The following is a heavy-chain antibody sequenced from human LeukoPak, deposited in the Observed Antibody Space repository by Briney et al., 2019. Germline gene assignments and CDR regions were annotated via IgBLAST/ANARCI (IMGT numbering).Heavy chain of an antibody. CDR3: AKTMIVVVAPGAFDI. CDR1: GFTFSSYG. CDR2: ISYDGSNK. Sequence: PGGSLRLSCAASGFTFSSYGMHWVRQAPGKGLEWVAVISYDGSNKYYADSVKGRFTISRDNSKNTLYLQMNSLRAEDTAVYYCAKTMIVVVAPGAFDIWGQGTMVTVSS. J-gene: IGHJ3*02. D-gene: IGHD3-22*01. V-gene: IGHV3-30*18.